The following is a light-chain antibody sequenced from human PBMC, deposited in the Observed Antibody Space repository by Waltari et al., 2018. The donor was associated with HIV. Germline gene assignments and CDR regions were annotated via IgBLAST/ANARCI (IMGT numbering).Light chain of an antibody. CDR1: QSISTY. V-gene: IGKV1-39*01. CDR3: QQSYSSPQT. Sequence: DIQMTQTPSSLSASVGDRVTITCRASQSISTYLNWYRQKPGKAPKLLIYAASSLQSGVPSRFSGSGSGTDFTLTISSLQPEDFATYYCQQSYSSPQTFGLGTKVEIK. J-gene: IGKJ1*01. CDR2: AAS.